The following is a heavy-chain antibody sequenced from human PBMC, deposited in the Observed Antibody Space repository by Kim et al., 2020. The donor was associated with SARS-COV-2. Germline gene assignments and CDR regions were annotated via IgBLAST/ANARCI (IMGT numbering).Heavy chain of an antibody. CDR3: ARIIVGATLPNYYYYGMDV. CDR1: GGSFSGYY. J-gene: IGHJ6*02. V-gene: IGHV4-34*01. CDR2: INHSGST. Sequence: SETLSLTCAVYGGSFSGYYWSWIRQPPGKGLEWIGEINHSGSTNYNPYLKSRVTISVDTSKNQFSLKLSSVTAADTAVYYCARIIVGATLPNYYYYGMDVWGQGTTVTVSS. D-gene: IGHD1-26*01.